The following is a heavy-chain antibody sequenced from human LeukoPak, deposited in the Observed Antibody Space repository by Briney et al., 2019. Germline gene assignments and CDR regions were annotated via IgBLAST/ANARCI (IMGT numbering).Heavy chain of an antibody. D-gene: IGHD4-4*01. CDR2: ISYDGSNK. V-gene: IGHV3-30*18. CDR3: AKDFTTVTTSGN. J-gene: IGHJ4*02. CDR1: GFTFSSYG. Sequence: PGGSLRLSCAASGFTFSSYGMHWVRQAPGNGLEWVAVISYDGSNKYYADSVKGRFTISRDNSKNTLYQQMNSLRAEDTAVYYCAKDFTTVTTSGNWGQGTLVTVSS.